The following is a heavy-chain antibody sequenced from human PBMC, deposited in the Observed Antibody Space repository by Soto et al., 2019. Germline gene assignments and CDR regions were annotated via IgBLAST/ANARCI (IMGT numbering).Heavy chain of an antibody. D-gene: IGHD6-19*01. CDR2: ILSDGSKQ. V-gene: IGHV3-30-3*01. Sequence: PGGSLRLSCAASRFTFSYYAMHWIRQAPGKGLEWMAVILSDGSKQYYAESVKGRFTISRDNSKSTLYLQMNSLRVEDTAVYYCVRTIVVAGPDAFDMWGQGTMVTVSS. J-gene: IGHJ3*02. CDR3: VRTIVVAGPDAFDM. CDR1: RFTFSYYA.